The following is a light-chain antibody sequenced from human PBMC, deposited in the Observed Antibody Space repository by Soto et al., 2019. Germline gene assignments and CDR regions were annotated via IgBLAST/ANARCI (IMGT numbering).Light chain of an antibody. CDR1: QRISTF. V-gene: IGKV1-39*01. CDR3: QQSYRTPWT. CDR2: GAS. J-gene: IGKJ1*01. Sequence: DIQMTQSPSSLSASAGDRVTITCRASQRISTFLNWYQQKPGKAPKLLIYGASTLQSGVPSRFSGSGSGTDFTLTISSLQSEDFATYYCQQSYRTPWTFGQGTKVEIK.